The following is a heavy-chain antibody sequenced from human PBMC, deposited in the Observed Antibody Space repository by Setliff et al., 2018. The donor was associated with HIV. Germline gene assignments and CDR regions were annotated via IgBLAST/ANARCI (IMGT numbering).Heavy chain of an antibody. CDR2: IYYSGST. J-gene: IGHJ3*02. V-gene: IGHV4-59*08. CDR3: ARGAVGWSREENPRPDGAFHI. D-gene: IGHD3-3*01. CDR1: GGSFSGYY. Sequence: PSETLSLTCAVYGGSFSGYYWRWIRQPPGKGLEWIGSIYYSGSTNYNPSHKSRVIISVDTSKNQFSLKLSTVTAADTAVYYCARGAVGWSREENPRPDGAFHIWGQGTMVTVSS.